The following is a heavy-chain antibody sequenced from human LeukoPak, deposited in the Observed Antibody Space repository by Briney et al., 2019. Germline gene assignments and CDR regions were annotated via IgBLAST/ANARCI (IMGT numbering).Heavy chain of an antibody. J-gene: IGHJ6*03. CDR1: GGSFSGYY. V-gene: IGHV4-34*01. Sequence: SETLSLTCAVYGGSFSGYYWTWIRQTPEKGLEGIGEMNPSGRTNYNPSLKSRVTISVDTSKNQFSLELSSVTAADTAVYYCARGRQDVTMIVVVMTAVSYYLDVWGKGTTVTVS. CDR3: ARGRQDVTMIVVVMTAVSYYLDV. CDR2: MNPSGRT. D-gene: IGHD3-22*01.